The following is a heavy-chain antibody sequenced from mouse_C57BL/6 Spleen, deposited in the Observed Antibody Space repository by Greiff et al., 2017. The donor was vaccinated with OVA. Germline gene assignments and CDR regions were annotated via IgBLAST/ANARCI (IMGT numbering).Heavy chain of an antibody. D-gene: IGHD6-1*01. Sequence: VQLQQPGAELVKPGASVKLSCKASGYTFTSSWMNWVKQRPGKGLEWIGRIYPGDGATNYNGKFKGKATLTADKSSSTAYMQLSSLTSEDSAVYFCARGGRGAGFAYWGQGTLVTVSA. CDR3: ARGGRGAGFAY. CDR2: IYPGDGAT. J-gene: IGHJ3*01. CDR1: GYTFTSSW. V-gene: IGHV1-82*01.